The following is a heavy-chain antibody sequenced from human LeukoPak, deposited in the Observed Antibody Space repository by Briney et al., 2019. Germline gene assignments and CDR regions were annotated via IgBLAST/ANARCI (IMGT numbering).Heavy chain of an antibody. CDR2: ISSNGGST. V-gene: IGHV3-64*01. Sequence: GGSLRLSCAASGFTFSSYAMHWVRQAPGKGLEYVSAISSNGGSTYYANSVKGRFTISRDNSKNTLYLQMGSLRAEDTAVYYCAKGYCSGGSCYPVDAFDIWGQGTMVTVSS. D-gene: IGHD2-15*01. CDR1: GFTFSSYA. CDR3: AKGYCSGGSCYPVDAFDI. J-gene: IGHJ3*02.